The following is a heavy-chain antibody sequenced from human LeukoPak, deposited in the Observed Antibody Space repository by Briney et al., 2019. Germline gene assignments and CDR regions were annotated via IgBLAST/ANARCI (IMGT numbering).Heavy chain of an antibody. V-gene: IGHV3-30*02. J-gene: IGHJ2*01. CDR2: IRYDGSNK. D-gene: IGHD6-13*01. CDR3: ARDHYSSSWFGVGDWYFDL. Sequence: GGSLRLSCAASGITFSSYGMHWVRQAPGKGLEWVAFIRYDGSNKYYADSVKGRFTISRDNSKNTLYLQMNSLRAEDTAVYYCARDHYSSSWFGVGDWYFDLWGGGTLVTVSS. CDR1: GITFSSYG.